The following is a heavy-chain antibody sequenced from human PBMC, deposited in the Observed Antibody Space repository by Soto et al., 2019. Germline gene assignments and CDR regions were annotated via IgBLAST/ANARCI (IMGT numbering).Heavy chain of an antibody. V-gene: IGHV4-59*01. Sequence: PSETLSLTCTVSGGSISSYYWSWIRQPPGKGLEWIGYIYYSGSTNYNPSLKSRVTISVDTSKNQFSLKLSSVTAADTAVYYCARDFYTTTLGMDVWGQGTTVTSP. CDR1: GGSISSYY. J-gene: IGHJ6*02. CDR2: IYYSGST. CDR3: ARDFYTTTLGMDV. D-gene: IGHD1-26*01.